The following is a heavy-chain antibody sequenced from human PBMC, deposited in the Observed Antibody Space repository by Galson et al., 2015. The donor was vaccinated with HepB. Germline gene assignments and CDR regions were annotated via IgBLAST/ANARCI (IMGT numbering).Heavy chain of an antibody. CDR2: ISAYNGNT. CDR3: ARVGGRQKGIAAAGTKFFGYGMDV. Sequence: QSGAEVKKPGASVKVSCKASGYTFTSYGISWVRQAPGQGLEWMGWISAYNGNTNFAQKLQGRVTMTTDTSTSTAYMELRSLRSDDTAVYYCARVGGRQKGIAAAGTKFFGYGMDVWGQGTTVTVSS. J-gene: IGHJ6*02. V-gene: IGHV1-18*04. D-gene: IGHD6-13*01. CDR1: GYTFTSYG.